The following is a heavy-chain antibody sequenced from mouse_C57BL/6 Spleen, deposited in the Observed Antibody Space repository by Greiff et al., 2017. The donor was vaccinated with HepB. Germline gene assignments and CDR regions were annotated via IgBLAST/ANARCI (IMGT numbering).Heavy chain of an antibody. J-gene: IGHJ3*01. CDR2: IDPSDSET. CDR1: GYTFTSYW. Sequence: VQLQQPGAELVRPGSSVKLSCKASGYTFTSYWMHWVKQRPIQGLEWIGNIDPSDSETHYNQKFKDKATLTVDKSSSTAYMQLSSLTSEDSAVYYCARPGGSSPRLFAYWGQGTLVTVSA. D-gene: IGHD1-1*01. CDR3: ARPGGSSPRLFAY. V-gene: IGHV1-52*01.